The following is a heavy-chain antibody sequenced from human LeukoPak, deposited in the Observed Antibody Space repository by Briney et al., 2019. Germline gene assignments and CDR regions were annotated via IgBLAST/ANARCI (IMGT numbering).Heavy chain of an antibody. D-gene: IGHD5-12*01. V-gene: IGHV4-34*01. CDR3: ARASVATRSRWFDP. J-gene: IGHJ5*02. CDR1: GGSFSGYY. CDR2: INHSGST. Sequence: PSETLSLTCAVYGGSFSGYYWSWIRQPPGKGLEWIGEINHSGSTNYNPSLKSRVTISVDTSKNQFSPKLSSVTAADTAVYYCARASVATRSRWFDPWGQGTLVTVSS.